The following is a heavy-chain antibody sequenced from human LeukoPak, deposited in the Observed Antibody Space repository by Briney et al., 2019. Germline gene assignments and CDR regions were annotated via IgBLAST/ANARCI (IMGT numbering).Heavy chain of an antibody. CDR1: GFTFSSYG. D-gene: IGHD3-10*01. J-gene: IGHJ4*02. V-gene: IGHV3-30*02. Sequence: PGGSLRLSCAASGFTFSSYGMHWVRQAPGKGLEWVAFIRYDGSNKYYADSVKGRFTISRDNSKNTLYLQMNSLRAEDTAVYYCAKDMFKSRGVHDYWGQGTLVTVSS. CDR3: AKDMFKSRGVHDY. CDR2: IRYDGSNK.